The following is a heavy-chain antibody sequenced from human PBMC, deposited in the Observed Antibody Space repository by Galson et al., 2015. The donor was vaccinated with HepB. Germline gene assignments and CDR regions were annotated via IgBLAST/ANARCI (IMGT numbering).Heavy chain of an antibody. V-gene: IGHV1-24*01. CDR1: GYTLTELS. Sequence: SCKVSGYTLTELSMHWVRQAPGKGLEWMGGFDPEDGETIYAQKFQGRVTMTGDTSTDTAYMELSSLRSEDTAVYYCATVSLGPRAFDIWGQGTMVTVSS. J-gene: IGHJ3*02. D-gene: IGHD2/OR15-2a*01. CDR3: ATVSLGPRAFDI. CDR2: FDPEDGET.